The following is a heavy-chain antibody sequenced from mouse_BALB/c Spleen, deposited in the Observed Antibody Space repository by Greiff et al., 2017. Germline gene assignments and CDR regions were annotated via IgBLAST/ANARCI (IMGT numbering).Heavy chain of an antibody. V-gene: IGHV7-3*02. CDR3: ARNYDYPWFAY. D-gene: IGHD2-4*01. Sequence: EVQLQESGGGLVQPGGSLRLSCATSGFTFIDYYMSWVRQPPGMALEWLGFIRNKANGYTTEYSASVKGRFTISRDNSQSMLYLQMNTLRAEDSAIYYCARNYDYPWFAYWGQGTLVTVSA. CDR2: IRNKANGYTT. CDR1: GFTFIDYY. J-gene: IGHJ3*01.